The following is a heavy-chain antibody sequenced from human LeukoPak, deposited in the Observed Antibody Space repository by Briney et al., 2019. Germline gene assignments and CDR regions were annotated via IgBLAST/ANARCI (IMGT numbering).Heavy chain of an antibody. V-gene: IGHV3-23*01. D-gene: IGHD6-19*01. Sequence: GGSLRLSCAASGFTFSNYAISWVRQAPGKGLEWVSAISDSGAGTYYADSVKGRFTISRDNSKNTVYVQMNSLRAEDTAVYCCTKTGDSGWFNDYWGQGTLVTVSS. CDR3: TKTGDSGWFNDY. CDR2: ISDSGAGT. CDR1: GFTFSNYA. J-gene: IGHJ4*02.